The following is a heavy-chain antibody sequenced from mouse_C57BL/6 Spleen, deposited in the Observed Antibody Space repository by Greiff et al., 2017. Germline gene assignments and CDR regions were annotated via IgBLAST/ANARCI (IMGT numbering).Heavy chain of an antibody. CDR3: AREGYYYGSSYNAMDY. D-gene: IGHD1-1*01. J-gene: IGHJ4*01. Sequence: QVQLQQPGAELVKPGASVKLSCKASGYTFTSYWMHWVKQRPGRGLEWIGRIAPNSGGTKYNEKFKSKATLTVDKPSSTAYMQLSSLTSEDSAVYYCAREGYYYGSSYNAMDYWGQGTSVTVSS. CDR1: GYTFTSYW. V-gene: IGHV1-72*01. CDR2: IAPNSGGT.